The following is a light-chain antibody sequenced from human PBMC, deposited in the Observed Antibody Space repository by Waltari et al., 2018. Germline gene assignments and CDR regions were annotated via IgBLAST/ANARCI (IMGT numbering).Light chain of an antibody. CDR2: DTS. V-gene: IGLV7-46*01. CDR3: SVSYSGHVI. Sequence: QVVVTQEPSLTVSPGGTVTLTCGSSTGAVTSGQFPYWSLQKPGQAPRTLVYDTSNNPSWTPARFSGSLLGGKAALTLSGAQPEDEAEYYCSVSYSGHVIFGGGTKLTVL. CDR1: TGAVTSGQF. J-gene: IGLJ2*01.